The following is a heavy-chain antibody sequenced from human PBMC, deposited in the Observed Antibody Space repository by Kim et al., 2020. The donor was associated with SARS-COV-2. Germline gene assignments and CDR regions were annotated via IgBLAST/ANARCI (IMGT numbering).Heavy chain of an antibody. CDR3: TRVYWGRDYFDY. V-gene: IGHV3-49*02. D-gene: IGHD3-16*01. Sequence: TEYAASVKGRLTISRDDSKSIAYLQRNSLKTEDTAMYYCTRVYWGRDYFDYWGQGTLVTVSS. J-gene: IGHJ4*02. CDR2: T.